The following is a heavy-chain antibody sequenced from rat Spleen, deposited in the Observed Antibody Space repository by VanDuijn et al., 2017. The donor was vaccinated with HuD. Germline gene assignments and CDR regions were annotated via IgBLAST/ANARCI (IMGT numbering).Heavy chain of an antibody. CDR2: ISTGGGNT. Sequence: EVQLVETGGGLVQPGRSLKLSCVASGFTFSTYWMYWTRQAPTEGLEWVASISTGGGNTYYRDSVKGRFTISRDNAKSTLYLQMDSRRSEDTATYYGARGGSYYYGVMDAWGQGASVTVSS. D-gene: IGHD1-12*02. J-gene: IGHJ4*01. CDR1: GFTFSTYW. V-gene: IGHV5-25*01. CDR3: ARGGSYYYGVMDA.